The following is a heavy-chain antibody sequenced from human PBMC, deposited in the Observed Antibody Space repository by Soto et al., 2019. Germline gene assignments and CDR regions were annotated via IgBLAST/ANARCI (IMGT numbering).Heavy chain of an antibody. J-gene: IGHJ4*02. V-gene: IGHV1-18*01. CDR2: ISAYNGNT. CDR3: ARDSRYCSGGSCYSRIYSFDY. CDR1: GYTFTSYG. D-gene: IGHD2-15*01. Sequence: QVQLVQSGAEVKKPGASVKVSCKASGYTFTSYGISWVRQAPGQGLEWMGWISAYNGNTNYAQKLQGRVTMTTDTSTSTAYMELRRLRSDDTAVYYCARDSRYCSGGSCYSRIYSFDYWGQGTLVTVSS.